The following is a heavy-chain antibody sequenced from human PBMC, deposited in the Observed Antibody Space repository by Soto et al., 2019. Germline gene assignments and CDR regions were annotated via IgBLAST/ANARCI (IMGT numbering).Heavy chain of an antibody. Sequence: GGSLRLSCAASGFTFSSYAMSWVRQAPGKGLEWVSTISGSGGSTYYADSVKGRFTISRDNSKNTLYLQMNSLRAEDTAVYYCAKGSYDTSGYYYSEYFQRWGQGTLVTVSS. J-gene: IGHJ1*01. D-gene: IGHD3-22*01. CDR2: ISGSGGST. CDR3: AKGSYDTSGYYYSEYFQR. V-gene: IGHV3-23*01. CDR1: GFTFSSYA.